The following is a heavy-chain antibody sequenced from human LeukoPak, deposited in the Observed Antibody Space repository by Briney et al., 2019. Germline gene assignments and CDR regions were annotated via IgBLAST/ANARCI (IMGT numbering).Heavy chain of an antibody. CDR3: ATAPYYYGSGSYPCYYYGMDV. V-gene: IGHV3-33*01. CDR1: GFTFSSYG. J-gene: IGHJ6*02. CDR2: IWYDGSNK. Sequence: PGRSLRLSCAASGFTFSSYGMHWVRQAPGKGLEWVAVIWYDGSNKYYADSVKGRFTISRDNSKNTLYLQMNSLRAEDTAVYYCATAPYYYGSGSYPCYYYGMDVWGQGTTVTVSS. D-gene: IGHD3-10*01.